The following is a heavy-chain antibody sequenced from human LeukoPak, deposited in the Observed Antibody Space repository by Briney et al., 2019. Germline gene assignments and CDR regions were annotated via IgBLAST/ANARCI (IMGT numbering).Heavy chain of an antibody. CDR2: TNPNSGNT. V-gene: IGHV1-8*01. J-gene: IGHJ5*02. Sequence: ASVKVSCKASGYTFTSYDINWVRQATGQGLEWMGWTNPNSGNTGYAQKFQGRVTMTRNTSISTAYMELSSLRSEDTAVYYCARVNVPQRRRIAAAVWFDPWAQGTLVTVSS. CDR3: ARVNVPQRRRIAAAVWFDP. CDR1: GYTFTSYD. D-gene: IGHD6-13*01.